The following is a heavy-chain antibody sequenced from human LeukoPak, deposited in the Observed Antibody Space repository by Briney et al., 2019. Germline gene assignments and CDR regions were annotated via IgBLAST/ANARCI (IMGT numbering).Heavy chain of an antibody. D-gene: IGHD6-13*01. CDR1: EFTFSDYE. CDR3: ARWASSSYSYYGLDV. CDR2: ISSSGTYI. J-gene: IGHJ6*02. Sequence: TGGSLRLSCAASEFTFSDYEMNWVRQATGKGREWVSYISSSGTYIYYGDSVKGRFTIHREKAKKSLYLQVNTLRAEDTAVYFCARWASSSYSYYGLDVWGQGTTVTVSS. V-gene: IGHV3-48*03.